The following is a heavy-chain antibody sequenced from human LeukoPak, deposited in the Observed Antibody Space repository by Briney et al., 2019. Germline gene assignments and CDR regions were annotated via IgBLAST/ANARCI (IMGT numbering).Heavy chain of an antibody. V-gene: IGHV3-30*18. CDR2: ISYDGSNK. D-gene: IGHD1/OR15-1a*01. Sequence: GRSLRLSCAASGFTFSSYGMHWVRQAPGKGLEWVAVISYDGSNKYYADSVKGRFTISRDNSKNTLYLQMNSLRAEDTAVYYCAKDWNRCFDYWGQGTLVTVSS. J-gene: IGHJ4*02. CDR1: GFTFSSYG. CDR3: AKDWNRCFDY.